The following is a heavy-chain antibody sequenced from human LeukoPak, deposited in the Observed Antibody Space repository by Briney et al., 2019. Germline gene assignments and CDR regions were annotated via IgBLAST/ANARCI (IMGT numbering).Heavy chain of an antibody. V-gene: IGHV3-7*01. D-gene: IGHD3-22*01. CDR3: ARATRLTSYDHDTSGYWSY. CDR2: IKEGGSEK. J-gene: IGHJ4*02. CDR1: GFTFTGYW. Sequence: GGSLRLSCASPGFTFTGYWMSWVRQAPGKGLEWVANIKEGGSEKYYVDSVKGRFTISRDNAKNSLYLQMNSLRAEDTAVYYCARATRLTSYDHDTSGYWSYWGQGTLVTVSS.